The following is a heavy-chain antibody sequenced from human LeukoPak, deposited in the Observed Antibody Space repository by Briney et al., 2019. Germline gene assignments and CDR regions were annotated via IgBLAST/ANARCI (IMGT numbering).Heavy chain of an antibody. Sequence: SVKVSCKASGYTFTTYAMHWVRQAPGQRLEGMGWINAGDGNTKYSQKLQGRVTITRDTSTSTAYMELSSLRSDDTAVYYCARGITIIVAYYFDYWGQGTLVTVSS. D-gene: IGHD3-22*01. CDR1: GYTFTTYA. CDR2: INAGDGNT. CDR3: ARGITIIVAYYFDY. J-gene: IGHJ4*02. V-gene: IGHV1-3*01.